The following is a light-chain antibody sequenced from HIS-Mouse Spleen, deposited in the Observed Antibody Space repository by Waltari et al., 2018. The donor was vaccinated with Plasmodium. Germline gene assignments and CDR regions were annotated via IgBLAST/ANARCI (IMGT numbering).Light chain of an antibody. CDR1: SRINVGTYR. J-gene: IGLJ3*02. CDR3: MIWHSSAWV. CDR2: YKSDSDK. V-gene: IGLV5-45*03. Sequence: QAVLTQPSSLSASPGASASLTCTLRSRINVGTYRIYWYQPNPGSPPQYLLRYKSDSDKQQGSGVPSRFSGSKDASANAGILLISGLQSEDEADYYCMIWHSSAWVFGGGTKLTVL.